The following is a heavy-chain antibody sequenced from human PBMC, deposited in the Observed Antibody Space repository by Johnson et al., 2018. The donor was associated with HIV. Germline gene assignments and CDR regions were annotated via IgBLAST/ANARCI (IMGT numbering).Heavy chain of an antibody. CDR1: GFTFSSYW. CDR3: ARSMTTVTVAFDI. CDR2: IKQDGSEK. Sequence: VQLVESGGGLVQPGGSLRLSCAASGFTFSSYWMSWVRQAPGKGLEWVANIKQDGSEKYYVDSVTGRFTISRDNAKNDLDLQMHSLRPEDTAVYYCARSMTTVTVAFDIWGQGTMVTVSS. V-gene: IGHV3-7*01. D-gene: IGHD4-17*01. J-gene: IGHJ3*02.